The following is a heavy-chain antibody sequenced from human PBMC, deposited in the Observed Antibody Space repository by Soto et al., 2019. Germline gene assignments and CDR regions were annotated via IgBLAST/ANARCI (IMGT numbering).Heavy chain of an antibody. D-gene: IGHD2-21*02. J-gene: IGHJ1*01. CDR1: GFTFSSYA. Sequence: GGSLRLSCAASGFTFSSYAMHWVRQAPGKGLEWVAVISYDGSNKYYADSVKGRFTISRDNSKNTLYLQMNSLRAEDTAVYYCASAVVVTAEVAEGSLGEYFQHWGQGTLVTVSS. CDR2: ISYDGSNK. CDR3: ASAVVVTAEVAEGSLGEYFQH. V-gene: IGHV3-30-3*01.